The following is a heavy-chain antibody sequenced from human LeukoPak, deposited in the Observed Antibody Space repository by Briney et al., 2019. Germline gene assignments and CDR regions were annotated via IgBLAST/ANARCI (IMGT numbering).Heavy chain of an antibody. V-gene: IGHV1-18*01. D-gene: IGHD3-3*01. Sequence: GASVKVSCKASGYTFSDYGITWVRQAPGQGLEWMGWISGYSGNTNYAQNFQGRVTMTTDTSSSTAYMELRSLRSDDTAVYYCARDLSTARAGVGFWGRGTLVSVSS. CDR1: GYTFSDYG. J-gene: IGHJ4*02. CDR2: ISGYSGNT. CDR3: ARDLSTARAGVGF.